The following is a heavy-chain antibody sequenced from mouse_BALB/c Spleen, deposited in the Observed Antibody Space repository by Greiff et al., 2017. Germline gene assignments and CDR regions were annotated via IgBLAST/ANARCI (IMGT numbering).Heavy chain of an antibody. D-gene: IGHD4-1*01. Sequence: QVQLQQPGAELVKPGASVKLSCKASGYTFTSYWMHWVKQRPGQGLEWIGEINPSNGRTNYNEKFKSKATLTVDKSSSTAYMQLSSLTSEDSAVYYCARVILGSAMDYWGQGTSVTVSS. CDR1: GYTFTSYW. CDR2: INPSNGRT. CDR3: ARVILGSAMDY. J-gene: IGHJ4*01. V-gene: IGHV1S81*02.